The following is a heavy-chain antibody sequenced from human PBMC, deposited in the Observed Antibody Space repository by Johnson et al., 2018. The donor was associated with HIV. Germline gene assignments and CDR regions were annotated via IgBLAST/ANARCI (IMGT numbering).Heavy chain of an antibody. J-gene: IGHJ3*02. CDR1: GFTVSSNY. V-gene: IGHV3-20*04. D-gene: IGHD5-12*01. Sequence: VQLVESGGGLVQPGGSLRLSCAASGFTVSSNYMSWVRQAPGKGLEWVSGINWTGGSTGYADSVKGRFTISRDNAQNTLYLQLSGLRADDTAVYYCARVASSGSDVFDIWGQGTVVTVSS. CDR2: INWTGGST. CDR3: ARVASSGSDVFDI.